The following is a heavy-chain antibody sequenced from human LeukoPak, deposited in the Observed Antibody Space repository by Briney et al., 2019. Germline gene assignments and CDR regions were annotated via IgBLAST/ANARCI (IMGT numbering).Heavy chain of an antibody. CDR3: ARGGGLHRYCSSTSCFDT. D-gene: IGHD2-2*01. Sequence: ASVKVSCKASGYTFTNYPMNWVRQAPGQGLEWMGWINTNTGKPTYAQAFTGRFVFSLDTSVSTAYLQINSLKAEDTAVYYCARGGGLHRYCSSTSCFDTWGRGTLVTVSS. CDR2: INTNTGKP. J-gene: IGHJ5*02. V-gene: IGHV7-4-1*02. CDR1: GYTFTNYP.